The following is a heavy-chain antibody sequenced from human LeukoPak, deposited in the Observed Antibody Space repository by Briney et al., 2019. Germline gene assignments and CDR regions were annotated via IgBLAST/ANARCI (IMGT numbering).Heavy chain of an antibody. Sequence: GGSLRLSCAASGFTFSNYGMSWVRQAPGKGLERVSVISGSGRRTQYADSVKGRFTISRDNSKNTLYLQMNSLRAEDTAVYYCAKDLGYDCVWGEGNFYDYWGQGTLVTVSS. CDR2: ISGSGRRT. CDR1: GFTFSNYG. CDR3: AKDLGYDCVWGEGNFYDY. V-gene: IGHV3-23*01. J-gene: IGHJ4*02. D-gene: IGHD3-16*01.